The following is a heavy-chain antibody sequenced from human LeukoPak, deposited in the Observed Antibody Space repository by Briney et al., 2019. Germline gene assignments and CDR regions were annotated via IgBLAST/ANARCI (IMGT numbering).Heavy chain of an antibody. CDR1: GCTFSSYA. J-gene: IGHJ4*02. Sequence: ASVKVSCKASGCTFSSYAISWVRQAPGQGLEWMGGIIPIFGTANYAQKFQGRVTITTDESTSTAYMELSSLRSEDTAVYYCARDRLPYYYNSSGYYPFDYWGQGTLVTVSS. CDR3: ARDRLPYYYNSSGYYPFDY. V-gene: IGHV1-69*05. CDR2: IIPIFGTA. D-gene: IGHD3-22*01.